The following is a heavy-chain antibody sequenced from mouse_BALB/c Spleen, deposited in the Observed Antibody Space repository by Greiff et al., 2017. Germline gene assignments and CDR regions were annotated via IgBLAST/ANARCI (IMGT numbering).Heavy chain of an antibody. CDR1: GYTFTDYN. CDR2: INPNNGGT. J-gene: IGHJ4*01. D-gene: IGHD1-1*01. V-gene: IGHV1-18*01. CDR3: ARPAYYGDYYAMDY. Sequence: VQLKQSGPELVKPGASVKIPCKASGYTFTDYNMDWVKQSHGKSLEWIGDINPNNGGTIYNQKFKGKATLTVDKSSSTAYMELRSLTSEDTAVYYCARPAYYGDYYAMDYWGQGTSVTVSS.